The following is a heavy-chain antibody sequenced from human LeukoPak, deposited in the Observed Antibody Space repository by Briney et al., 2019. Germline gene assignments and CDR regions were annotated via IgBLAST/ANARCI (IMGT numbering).Heavy chain of an antibody. Sequence: SETLTLTCTVSGCSISSDYMSWIRQPPGKGLEWIWDIHYSGSTNCNPSLKSRVTISIKTSKNQFSPNLTSVTAADTAMYYCARVTTGATWFDYWGQGTLVTVSS. V-gene: IGHV4-59*01. CDR3: ARVTTGATWFDY. D-gene: IGHD1-1*01. J-gene: IGHJ4*02. CDR1: GCSISSDY. CDR2: IHYSGST.